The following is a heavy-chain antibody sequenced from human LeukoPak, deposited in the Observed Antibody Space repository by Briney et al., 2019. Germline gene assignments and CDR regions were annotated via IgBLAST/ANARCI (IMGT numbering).Heavy chain of an antibody. CDR2: ISSSGSTI. Sequence: GGSLRLSCAASGFTFNNYKMNWVRQAPGKGLEWVSYISSSGSTIYYADSVKGRFTISRDNAKNSLYLQMNSLRAEDTAVYYCARDRGIVGAVEYFDYWGQGTLVTVSS. CDR1: GFTFNNYK. J-gene: IGHJ4*02. V-gene: IGHV3-48*03. D-gene: IGHD1-26*01. CDR3: ARDRGIVGAVEYFDY.